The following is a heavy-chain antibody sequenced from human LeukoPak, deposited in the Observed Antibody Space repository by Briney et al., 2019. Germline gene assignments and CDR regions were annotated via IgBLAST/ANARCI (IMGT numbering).Heavy chain of an antibody. Sequence: SVKVSCKASGGTFSSYVISWVRQAPGQGLEWMGGIIPIFGTANYAQKFQGRVTITADESTSTAYMELSSLRSEDTAVYYCARIRLYYDSSGRGYYFDYWGQGTLVTVSS. V-gene: IGHV1-69*13. J-gene: IGHJ4*02. CDR1: GGTFSSYV. CDR2: IIPIFGTA. CDR3: ARIRLYYDSSGRGYYFDY. D-gene: IGHD3-22*01.